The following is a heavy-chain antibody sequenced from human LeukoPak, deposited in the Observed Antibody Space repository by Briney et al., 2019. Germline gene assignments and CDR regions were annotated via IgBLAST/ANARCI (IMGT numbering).Heavy chain of an antibody. CDR2: IIGGDATI. CDR1: GFPFSTYT. CDR3: AKGASPFDY. Sequence: GGSLRLSCAASGFPFSTYTVSWVRQAPGKGLQWVSSIIGGDATIYYADSVKGRFTISRDISKNTLYLQMNSLRAEDTAIYYCAKGASPFDYWGQGTLVTVSS. V-gene: IGHV3-23*01. J-gene: IGHJ4*02.